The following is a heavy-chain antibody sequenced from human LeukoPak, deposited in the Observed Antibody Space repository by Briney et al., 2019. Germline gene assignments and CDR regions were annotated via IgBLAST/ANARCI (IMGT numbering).Heavy chain of an antibody. CDR1: GGSISSSNW. J-gene: IGHJ4*02. D-gene: IGHD6-13*01. CDR2: IYHSGST. V-gene: IGHV4-4*02. Sequence: SGTLSLTCAVSGGSISSSNWWSWVRQPPGKGLEWIGEIYHSGSTNYNPSLKSRVTISVDKSKNQFPLKLSSVTAADTAVYYCARDRRGVIAAAAPGVWGRGTLVTVSS. CDR3: ARDRRGVIAAAAPGV.